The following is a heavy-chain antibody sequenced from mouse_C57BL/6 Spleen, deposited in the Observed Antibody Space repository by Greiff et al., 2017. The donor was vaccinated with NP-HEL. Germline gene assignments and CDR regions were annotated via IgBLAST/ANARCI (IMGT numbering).Heavy chain of an antibody. V-gene: IGHV1-26*01. CDR1: GYTFTDYY. Sequence: EVQLQQSGPELVKPGASVKISCKASGYTFTDYYMNWVKQSHGKSLEWIGDINPNNGGTSYNQKFKGKATLTVDKSSSTAYMELRSLTSEDSAVYYCARFYDGYYGDYYAMDYWGQGTSVTVAS. D-gene: IGHD2-3*01. CDR3: ARFYDGYYGDYYAMDY. J-gene: IGHJ4*01. CDR2: INPNNGGT.